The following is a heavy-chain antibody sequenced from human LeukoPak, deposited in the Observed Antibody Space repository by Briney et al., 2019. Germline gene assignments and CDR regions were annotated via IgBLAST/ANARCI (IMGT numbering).Heavy chain of an antibody. Sequence: PSETLSLTCTVSGGSISSYYWSWIRQPPGKGLEWIGYIYYSGSTNYNPSLKSRVTISVDTSKNQFSLKLSSVTAADTAVYYCARSISYGDPPDYWGQGTLVTVSS. CDR3: ARSISYGDPPDY. CDR1: GGSISSYY. J-gene: IGHJ4*02. D-gene: IGHD5-18*01. V-gene: IGHV4-59*01. CDR2: IYYSGST.